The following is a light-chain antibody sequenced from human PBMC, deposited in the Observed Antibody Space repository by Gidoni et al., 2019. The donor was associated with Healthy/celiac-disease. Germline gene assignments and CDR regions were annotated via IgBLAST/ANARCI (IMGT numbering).Light chain of an antibody. CDR2: DAS. Sequence: QSPATLSLSPGERATLSCRASQSVSSYLAWYQQKPGQAPRLLIYDASNRATGIPARFSGSGSGTDFTLTISSLEPEDFAVYYCQQRSNWPTFGQGTKVEIK. CDR1: QSVSSY. J-gene: IGKJ1*01. V-gene: IGKV3-11*01. CDR3: QQRSNWPT.